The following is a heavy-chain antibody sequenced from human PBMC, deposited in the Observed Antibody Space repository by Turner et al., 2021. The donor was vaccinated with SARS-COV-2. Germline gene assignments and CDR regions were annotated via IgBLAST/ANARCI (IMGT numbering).Heavy chain of an antibody. Sequence: LRESAPGLVRPSCSLPLTPTVSGGAISSYYWSWIRQPPGKGLEGIGYIYYSGRTNYNPSLKSRVTISVDKSKNQFSLKLRTVTAADTAVYYCARDMDYYDFWGGYQEYGMDVWGQGTTVTVSS. J-gene: IGHJ6*02. V-gene: IGHV4-59*01. D-gene: IGHD3-3*01. CDR3: ARDMDYYDFWGGYQEYGMDV. CDR2: IYYSGRT. CDR1: GGAISSYY.